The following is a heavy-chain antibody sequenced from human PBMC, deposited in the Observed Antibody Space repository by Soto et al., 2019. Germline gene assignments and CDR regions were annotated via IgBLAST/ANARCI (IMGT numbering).Heavy chain of an antibody. D-gene: IGHD2-8*01. J-gene: IGHJ5*02. CDR3: ATRNRGVVEWFDP. CDR2: IIPIFGTA. CDR1: GGTFSSYA. Sequence: SVKVSCKASGGTFSSYAISWVRQAPGQGLEWMGGIIPIFGTANYAQKFQGRVTITADKSTSTAYMELSSLRYEDTAGYYCATRNRGVVEWFDPWGQGTLVTVSS. V-gene: IGHV1-69*06.